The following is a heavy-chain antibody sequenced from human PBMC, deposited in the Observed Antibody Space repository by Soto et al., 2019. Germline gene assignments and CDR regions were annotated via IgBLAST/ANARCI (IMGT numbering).Heavy chain of an antibody. Sequence: EVQLVESGGGLVKPGGSLRLSCAASGFTFSNAWMSWVRQAPGKGLEWVGRIKSRADGGTADHAAPVKGRFAISRDDSKNKLYLQMNSLKTEDTAVYYCATLGGNLGAFDYWGQGTLVTVSS. CDR2: IKSRADGGTA. CDR1: GFTFSNAW. V-gene: IGHV3-15*01. D-gene: IGHD3-16*01. J-gene: IGHJ4*02. CDR3: ATLGGNLGAFDY.